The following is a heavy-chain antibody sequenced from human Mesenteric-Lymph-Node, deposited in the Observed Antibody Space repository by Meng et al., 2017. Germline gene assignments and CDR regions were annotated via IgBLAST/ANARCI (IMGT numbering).Heavy chain of an antibody. CDR3: SRGISAAGFDY. CDR1: GDSIDWGSYF. CDR2: VYTRGGT. J-gene: IGHJ4*02. D-gene: IGHD6-13*01. Sequence: LRLSCTVSGDSIDWGSYFWTWIRQPAGKGLEWIGRVYTRGGTNYNPSLKSRVTISIDTSQSQFSLKLTSVTAADTAVYYCSRGISAAGFDYWGQGTLVTVSS. V-gene: IGHV4-61*02.